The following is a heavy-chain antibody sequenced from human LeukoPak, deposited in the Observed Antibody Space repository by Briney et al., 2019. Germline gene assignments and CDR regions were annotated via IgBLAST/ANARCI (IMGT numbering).Heavy chain of an antibody. D-gene: IGHD3-16*02. CDR1: GFTFSNYG. J-gene: IGHJ4*02. CDR3: AKGKIIMITFGGVIADY. CDR2: IRYDGSNK. Sequence: PGGSLRLSCAASGFTFSNYGMHWVRQAPGKGLEWVAFIRYDGSNKYYADSVKGRFTISRDNSKNTLYLQMNSLRAEDTAVYYCAKGKIIMITFGGVIADYWGQGTLVTVSP. V-gene: IGHV3-30*02.